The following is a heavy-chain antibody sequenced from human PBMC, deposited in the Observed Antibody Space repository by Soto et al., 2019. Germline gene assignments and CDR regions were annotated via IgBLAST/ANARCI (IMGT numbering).Heavy chain of an antibody. Sequence: SGGSLRLSCAASGFTFDDYGMSWVRQAPGKGLEWVSGINWNGGSTGYADSVKGRFTISRDNAKNSLYLQMNSLRPEDTALYYCARDPYGSGSYKVGMGYWGQGTLVTVSS. D-gene: IGHD3-10*01. CDR1: GFTFDDYG. CDR3: ARDPYGSGSYKVGMGY. CDR2: INWNGGST. V-gene: IGHV3-20*04. J-gene: IGHJ4*02.